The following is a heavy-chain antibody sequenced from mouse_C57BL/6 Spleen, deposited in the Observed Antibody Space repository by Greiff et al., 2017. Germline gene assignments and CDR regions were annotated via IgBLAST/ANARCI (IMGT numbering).Heavy chain of an antibody. D-gene: IGHD2-4*01. J-gene: IGHJ4*01. CDR1: GYSFTDYN. CDR2: INPNYGTT. V-gene: IGHV1-39*01. CDR3: ARKVYYDYAMDY. Sequence: EVQLQQSGPELVKPGASVKISCKASGYSFTDYNMNWVKQSNGKSLEWIGVINPNYGTTSYNQKFKGKDTLTVDQSSSTAYMQLNSLTSEDSAVDYYARKVYYDYAMDYWGQGTSVTVSS.